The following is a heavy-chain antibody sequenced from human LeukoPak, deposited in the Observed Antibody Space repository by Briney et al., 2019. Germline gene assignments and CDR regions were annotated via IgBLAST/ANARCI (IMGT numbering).Heavy chain of an antibody. V-gene: IGHV3-7*03. CDR3: ARGLEYDSSGYYYFTS. CDR1: GFTFSSYS. D-gene: IGHD3-22*01. Sequence: PGGSLRLSCAASGFTFSSYSMNWVRQAPGKGLEWVANIKQDGSEKYYVDSVKGRFTISRDIAKNSLYLQMNSLRAEDTAVYYCARGLEYDSSGYYYFTSWGQGTLVTVSS. J-gene: IGHJ4*02. CDR2: IKQDGSEK.